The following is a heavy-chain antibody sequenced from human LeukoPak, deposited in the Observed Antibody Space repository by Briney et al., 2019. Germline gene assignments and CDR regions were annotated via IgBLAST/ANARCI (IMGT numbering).Heavy chain of an antibody. CDR3: ARDEGLGYCSGGSCYLPYYFDY. J-gene: IGHJ4*02. D-gene: IGHD2-15*01. V-gene: IGHV1-18*01. Sequence: ASVRVSCKASGYTFTSYGISWVRQAPGQGLEWMGWISAYNGNTNYAQKPQGRVTMTTDTSTSTAYMELRSLRSDDTAVYYCARDEGLGYCSGGSCYLPYYFDYWGQGTLVTVSS. CDR1: GYTFTSYG. CDR2: ISAYNGNT.